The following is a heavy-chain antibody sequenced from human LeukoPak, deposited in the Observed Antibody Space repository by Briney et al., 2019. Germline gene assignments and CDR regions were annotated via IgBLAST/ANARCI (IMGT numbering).Heavy chain of an antibody. Sequence: GGSLRLSCAASGFTFSSYGMHWVRQAPGKGLEWVAVISTDGRDKHHAESVKGRFTISRDNSKNTLYLQMNSLRPEDTAVYYCAKDKARAADYYFDYWGHGTLVTVSS. J-gene: IGHJ4*01. CDR2: ISTDGRDK. CDR3: AKDKARAADYYFDY. D-gene: IGHD6-13*01. CDR1: GFTFSSYG. V-gene: IGHV3-30*18.